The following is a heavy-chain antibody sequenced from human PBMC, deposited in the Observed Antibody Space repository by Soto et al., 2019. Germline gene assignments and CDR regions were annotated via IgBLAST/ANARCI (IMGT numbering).Heavy chain of an antibody. CDR3: ARDSMVRGVITYYFDY. J-gene: IGHJ4*02. D-gene: IGHD3-10*01. V-gene: IGHV1-2*04. CDR1: GYTFTSYY. Sequence: GASVKVSCKASGYTFTSYYMHWVRQAPGQGLEWMGWINPNSGSTNYAQKFQGWVTMTRDTSISTAYMELSRLRSDDTAVYYCARDSMVRGVITYYFDYWGQGTLVTVSS. CDR2: INPNSGST.